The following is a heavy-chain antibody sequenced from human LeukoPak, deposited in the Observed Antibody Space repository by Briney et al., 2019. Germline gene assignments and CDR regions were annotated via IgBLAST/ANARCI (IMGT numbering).Heavy chain of an antibody. D-gene: IGHD5-12*01. CDR1: GFTFSSYG. V-gene: IGHV3-30*02. Sequence: GGSLRLSCAASGFTFSSYGMHWVRQAPGKGLEGVAFIRYDGSNKYYADSVKGRFTISRDNSKNTLYLQMNSLRAEDTAVYYCAKAGGGYDKDFDYWGQGTLVTVSS. CDR3: AKAGGGYDKDFDY. J-gene: IGHJ4*02. CDR2: IRYDGSNK.